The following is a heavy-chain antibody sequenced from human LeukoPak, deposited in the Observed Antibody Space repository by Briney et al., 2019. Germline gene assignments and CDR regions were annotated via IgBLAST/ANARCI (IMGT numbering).Heavy chain of an antibody. CDR1: GYTFTSYY. D-gene: IGHD2-15*01. J-gene: IGHJ6*04. Sequence: GASVKVSCKASGYTFTSYYMHWVRQAPGQGPEWMGIINPSGGSTSYAQKFQGRVTMTRDTSTSTVYMELSGLRSEDTAVYYCARAHCSGGSCYLLSLDVWGKGTTVTVSS. CDR3: ARAHCSGGSCYLLSLDV. CDR2: INPSGGST. V-gene: IGHV1-46*01.